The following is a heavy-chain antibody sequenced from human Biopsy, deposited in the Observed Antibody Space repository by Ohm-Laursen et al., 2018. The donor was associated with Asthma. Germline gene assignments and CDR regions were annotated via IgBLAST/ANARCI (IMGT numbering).Heavy chain of an antibody. CDR1: GISFRNYG. Sequence: SLRLSCAASGISFRNYGMHWVRPAPGKGLEWVALLSSDGANEYYADYVKGRFTISRDNSKNTLYLQMSSLRAEDTAVYYCATDRGSLVVLLGFRFQHWGQGSLVSVSS. J-gene: IGHJ1*01. V-gene: IGHV3-30*03. CDR2: LSSDGANE. CDR3: ATDRGSLVVLLGFRFQH. D-gene: IGHD2-21*01.